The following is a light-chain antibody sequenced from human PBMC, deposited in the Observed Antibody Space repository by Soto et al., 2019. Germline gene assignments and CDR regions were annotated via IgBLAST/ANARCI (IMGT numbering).Light chain of an antibody. V-gene: IGLV1-51*01. CDR1: SSNIGKNY. CDR3: GTWDTSLSAVV. CDR2: DTN. J-gene: IGLJ2*01. Sequence: QSVLTQPPSVSAAPGQKVTISCSGASSNIGKNYVSWYQQLPGAAPKLVIFDTNKRPSGMPDRFSGSKSGTSAALDITALQTGDEADYYCGTWDTSLSAVVFGGGTKVTVL.